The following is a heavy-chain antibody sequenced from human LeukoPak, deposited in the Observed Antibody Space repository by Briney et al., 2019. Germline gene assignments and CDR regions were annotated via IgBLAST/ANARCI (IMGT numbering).Heavy chain of an antibody. J-gene: IGHJ6*02. D-gene: IGHD4-17*01. V-gene: IGHV3-30*18. CDR1: GFTFSSYS. CDR3: AKDLRVTIYYGMDV. Sequence: GGSLRLSCAASGFTFSSYSMNWVRQAPGKGLEWVAVISYDGSNKYYADSVKGRFTISRDNSKNTLYLQMNSLRAEDTAVYYCAKDLRVTIYYGMDVWGQGTTVTVSS. CDR2: ISYDGSNK.